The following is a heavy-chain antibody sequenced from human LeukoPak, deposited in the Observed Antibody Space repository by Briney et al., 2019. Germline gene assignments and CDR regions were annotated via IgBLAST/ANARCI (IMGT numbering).Heavy chain of an antibody. J-gene: IGHJ4*02. CDR2: IRYDGSNK. CDR3: AKGPVRGYCTNGVCYRYYFDY. D-gene: IGHD2-8*01. CDR1: GFTFSSYG. Sequence: GGSLRLSCAASGFTFSSYGMHWVRQAPGKGLEWVAFIRYDGSNKYYADSVKGRFTISRDNSKNTLYLQMNSLRAEDTAVYYCAKGPVRGYCTNGVCYRYYFDYWGQGTLVTVSS. V-gene: IGHV3-30*02.